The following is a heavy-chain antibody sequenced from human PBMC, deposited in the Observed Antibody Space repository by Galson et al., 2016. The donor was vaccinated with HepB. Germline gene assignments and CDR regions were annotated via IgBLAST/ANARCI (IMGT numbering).Heavy chain of an antibody. CDR1: GFSFSSYW. D-gene: IGHD5-12*01. V-gene: IGHV5-51*01. CDR2: IYPGDSDT. Sequence: QSGAEVKKPGESLGISCKASGFSFSSYWIGWVRQMPGKGLEWMGIIYPGDSDTRDSPSFQGHVTISADKSISTAYLQWSSLKASDTAMYYCATLLSGRWVGCGYYYYMDVWGKGTTVTVSS. CDR3: ATLLSGRWVGCGYYYYMDV. J-gene: IGHJ6*03.